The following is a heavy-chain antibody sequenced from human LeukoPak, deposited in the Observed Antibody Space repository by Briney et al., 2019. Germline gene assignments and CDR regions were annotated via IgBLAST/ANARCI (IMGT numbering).Heavy chain of an antibody. V-gene: IGHV3-30-3*01. CDR2: ISYDGSNK. CDR1: GFTFSSYA. D-gene: IGHD2-15*01. J-gene: IGHJ4*02. CDR3: ARAGSGFDY. Sequence: GGSLRLSCAASGFTFSSYAMHWVRQAPGKGLEWVAVISYDGSNKYYADSVKGRFTISRDNSKNTLYLQMNSLRAEDTAVYYCARAGSGFDYWGQGTLVIVSS.